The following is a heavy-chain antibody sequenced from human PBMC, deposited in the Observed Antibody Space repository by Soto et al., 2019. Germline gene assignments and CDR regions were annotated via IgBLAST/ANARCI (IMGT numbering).Heavy chain of an antibody. V-gene: IGHV3-23*01. CDR3: AKHAYSSSSKDYYYYGMDV. Sequence: WGSLRLSCAASGFTFSSYAMSWVRQAPGKGLEWVSAISGSGGSTYYADSVKGRFTISRDNSKNTLYLQMNSLRAEDTAVYYCAKHAYSSSSKDYYYYGMDVWGQGTTVTVSS. D-gene: IGHD6-6*01. CDR2: ISGSGGST. J-gene: IGHJ6*02. CDR1: GFTFSSYA.